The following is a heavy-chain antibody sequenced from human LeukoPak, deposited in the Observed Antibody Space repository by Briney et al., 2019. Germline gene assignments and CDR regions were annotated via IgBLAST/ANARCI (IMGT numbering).Heavy chain of an antibody. CDR2: FYNSGST. J-gene: IGHJ3*02. CDR3: ARAESWGRWGQGFDI. D-gene: IGHD3-16*01. V-gene: IGHV4-59*01. CDR1: GGSISRYY. Sequence: SETLSLTCTVPGGSISRYYWTSIPQPPRKGLWRGGYFYNSGSTNHNPSLKSRVTMSLDTSKNQVSLKLNSVTAADTAVYYCARAESWGRWGQGFDIWGQGTVVTVSS.